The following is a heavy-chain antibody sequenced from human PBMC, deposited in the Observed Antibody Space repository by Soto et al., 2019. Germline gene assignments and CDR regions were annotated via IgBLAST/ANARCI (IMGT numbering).Heavy chain of an antibody. J-gene: IGHJ4*02. CDR2: IWYDGSNK. CDR3: ARAEYSSSPIDY. D-gene: IGHD6-13*01. CDR1: GFTYGSYG. V-gene: IGHV3-33*01. Sequence: QVQLVESGGGVVLPGRSLRLSCAASGFTYGSYGMHWVRQAPGKGLEWVAVIWYDGSNKYYADSVKGRFTISRDNSKNTLDMQMNSLRAEDTAVYYCARAEYSSSPIDYWGQGTLVTVSS.